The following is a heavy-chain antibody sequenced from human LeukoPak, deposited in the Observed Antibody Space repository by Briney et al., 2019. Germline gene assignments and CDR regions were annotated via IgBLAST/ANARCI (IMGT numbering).Heavy chain of an antibody. Sequence: PSETLSLTCAVYGGSFSGYYWSWIRQPPGKGLEWIGEINHSGSTNYNPSLKSRVTISVDTSKNQFSLKLSSVTAADTAVYYCARARSNMVRGNWFDPWGQGTLVTVSS. CDR1: GGSFSGYY. V-gene: IGHV4-34*01. CDR2: INHSGST. CDR3: ARARSNMVRGNWFDP. D-gene: IGHD3-10*01. J-gene: IGHJ5*02.